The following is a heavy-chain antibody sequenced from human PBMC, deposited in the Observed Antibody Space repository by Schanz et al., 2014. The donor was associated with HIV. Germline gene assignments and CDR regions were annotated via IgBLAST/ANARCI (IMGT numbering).Heavy chain of an antibody. Sequence: QVQLVQSGAEVKKPGASIKVSCKTSGYPFTRHYIHWVRQAPGQGLEWMGWMNPKSGNSGSAQQFQGRVTMTRNISINTAYMELSSLRSEDTAVYYCARGGRSTTGRVHDYWGQGTLVTVSS. V-gene: IGHV1-8*01. CDR3: ARGGRSTTGRVHDY. J-gene: IGHJ4*02. CDR2: MNPKSGNS. D-gene: IGHD1-1*01. CDR1: GYPFTRHY.